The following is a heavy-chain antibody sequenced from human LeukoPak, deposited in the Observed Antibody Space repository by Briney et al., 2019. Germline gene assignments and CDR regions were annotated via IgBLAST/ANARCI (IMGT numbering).Heavy chain of an antibody. CDR2: ISSSSSYI. J-gene: IGHJ4*02. V-gene: IGHV3-21*01. D-gene: IGHD4-23*01. CDR1: GFTFSSYS. Sequence: GGSLRLSCAASGFTFSSYSMNWVRQAPGKGLEWVSAISSSSSYIYYADSVKGRFTISRDNAKNSLYLQMNSLRAEDTAVYYCAREVYGGNGNDFDYWGQGTLVTVSS. CDR3: AREVYGGNGNDFDY.